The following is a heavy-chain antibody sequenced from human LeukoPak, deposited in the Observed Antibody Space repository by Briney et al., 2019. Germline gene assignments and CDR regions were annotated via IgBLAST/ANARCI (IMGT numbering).Heavy chain of an antibody. CDR1: GYTFTGYY. J-gene: IGHJ5*02. V-gene: IGHV1-2*02. CDR3: ARDLRIAARPFSCGFDP. CDR2: INPSSGGT. D-gene: IGHD6-6*01. Sequence: GASVKVSCKASGYTFTGYYMHWVRQAPGQGLEWMGWINPSSGGTNYAQKFQGRVTMTRDTSISTAYMELSRLRSDDTAVYYCARDLRIAARPFSCGFDPWGQGTLVTVSS.